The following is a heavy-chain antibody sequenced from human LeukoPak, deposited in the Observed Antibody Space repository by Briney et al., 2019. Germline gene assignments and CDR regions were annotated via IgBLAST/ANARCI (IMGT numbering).Heavy chain of an antibody. CDR3: ARHMGATHFGDRFDY. V-gene: IGHV4-39*01. CDR2: IYYSGST. D-gene: IGHD3-10*01. CDR1: GGSISSSSYY. J-gene: IGHJ4*02. Sequence: SETLSLTCTVSGGSISSSSYYWGWIRQPPGKGLEWIGSIYYSGSTYYNPSLKSRVTISVDTSKNQFSLKLSSVTAADTAVYYCARHMGATHFGDRFDYWGQGTLVTVSS.